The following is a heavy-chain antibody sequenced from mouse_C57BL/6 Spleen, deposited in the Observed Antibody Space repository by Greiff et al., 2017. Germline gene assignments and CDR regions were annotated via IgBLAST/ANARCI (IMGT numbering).Heavy chain of an antibody. CDR3: ARRSDPYDYDSYYFDY. Sequence: EVKLMESGGGLVKPGGSLKLSCAASGFTFSDYGMHWVRQAPEKGLEWVAYISSGSSTIYSADTVKGRFTISRDNAKNTLFLQMTSLRSEDTAMYYCARRSDPYDYDSYYFDYWGQGTTLTVSS. J-gene: IGHJ2*01. V-gene: IGHV5-17*01. CDR1: GFTFSDYG. CDR2: ISSGSSTI. D-gene: IGHD2-4*01.